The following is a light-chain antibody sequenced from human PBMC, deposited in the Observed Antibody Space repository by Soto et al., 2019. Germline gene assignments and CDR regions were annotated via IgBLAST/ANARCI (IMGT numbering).Light chain of an antibody. V-gene: IGLV2-14*01. CDR2: DVS. CDR1: SSDVGGYNY. J-gene: IGLJ2*01. Sequence: QSALTQPASVSGSPGQSITISCTGTSSDVGGYNYDSWYQQYPGKAPKLMIYDVSNRPSGVSNRFSGSKSGNTASLTISGLQAEDEADYYCSSYTSSITHVVFGGGTKLTVL. CDR3: SSYTSSITHVV.